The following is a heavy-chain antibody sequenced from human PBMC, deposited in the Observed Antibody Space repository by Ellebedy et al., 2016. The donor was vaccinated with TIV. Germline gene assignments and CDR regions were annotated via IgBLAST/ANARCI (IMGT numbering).Heavy chain of an antibody. CDR3: VRDRVSDGSGRYEPYWYMDV. Sequence: GGSLRLXXAASGFTFSSYGMLWVRRAPGTGLEWVAIIWHDGSNKYYGDSVKGRFTISRDNSKNTLYLQMNSLRVEDTAVYYCVRDRVSDGSGRYEPYWYMDVWGKGTTVTVSS. D-gene: IGHD3-10*01. V-gene: IGHV3-33*01. CDR1: GFTFSSYG. J-gene: IGHJ6*03. CDR2: IWHDGSNK.